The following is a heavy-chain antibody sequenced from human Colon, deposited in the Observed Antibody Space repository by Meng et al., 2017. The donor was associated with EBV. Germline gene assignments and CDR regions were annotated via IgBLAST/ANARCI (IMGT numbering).Heavy chain of an antibody. D-gene: IGHD3-16*01. Sequence: QQEAGPRLDQPSTTLSPSCFSSCAPVSDDNPFWGWVRQAPGKGLELVGSINSNWNTYSNPSLTSRVTMSLDTSKNQFSLKLSSVTAADTAVYYCVRVRGDFDYWGQGTLVTVSS. CDR1: CAPVSDDNPF. CDR2: INSNWNT. V-gene: IGHV4-39*07. CDR3: VRVRGDFDY. J-gene: IGHJ4*02.